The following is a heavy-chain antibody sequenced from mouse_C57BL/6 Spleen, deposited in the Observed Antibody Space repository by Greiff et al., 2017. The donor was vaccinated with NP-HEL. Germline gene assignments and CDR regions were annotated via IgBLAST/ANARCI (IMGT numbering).Heavy chain of an antibody. CDR2: ISSGGSYT. CDR3: ARHGVFYDGSLYAMDY. D-gene: IGHD2-3*01. J-gene: IGHJ4*01. Sequence: DVKLVESGGDLVKPGGSLKLSCAASGFTFSSYGMSWVRQTPDKRLEWVATISSGGSYTYYPDSVKGRFTISRDNAKNTLYLQMSSLKSEDTAMYYCARHGVFYDGSLYAMDYWGQGTSVTVSS. V-gene: IGHV5-6*02. CDR1: GFTFSSYG.